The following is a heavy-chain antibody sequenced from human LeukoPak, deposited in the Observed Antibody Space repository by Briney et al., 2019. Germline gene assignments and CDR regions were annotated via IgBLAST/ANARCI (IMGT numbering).Heavy chain of an antibody. V-gene: IGHV1-18*01. J-gene: IGHJ3*02. Sequence: ASVKVSCKASGYTFTSYGISWVRQAPGQGLEWTGWISAYNGNTNYAQKLQGRVTMTTDTSTSTAYMELRSLRSDDTAVYYCARGYYYDSSGYYGNGAFDIWGQGTMVTVSS. CDR1: GYTFTSYG. D-gene: IGHD3-22*01. CDR2: ISAYNGNT. CDR3: ARGYYYDSSGYYGNGAFDI.